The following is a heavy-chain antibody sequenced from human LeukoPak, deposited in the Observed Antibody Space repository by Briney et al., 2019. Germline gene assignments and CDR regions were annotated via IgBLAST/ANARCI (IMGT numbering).Heavy chain of an antibody. CDR1: GYSFTNYW. J-gene: IGHJ2*01. CDR3: ARHRVVSSSKYFDV. CDR2: ISPGDSDI. V-gene: IGHV5-51*01. Sequence: KISCKASGYSFTNYWIAWVRQMPGKGLEWMGMISPGDSDIRYSPSFQGQVSMSADKSISTAYLQWSSLRSSDTAIYYCARHRVVSSSKYFDVWGRGTLVTVSS. D-gene: IGHD6-13*01.